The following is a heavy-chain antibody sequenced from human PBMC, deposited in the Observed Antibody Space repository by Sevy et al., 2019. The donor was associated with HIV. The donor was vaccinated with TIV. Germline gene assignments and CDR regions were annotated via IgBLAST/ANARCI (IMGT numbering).Heavy chain of an antibody. D-gene: IGHD2-15*01. J-gene: IGHJ4*02. CDR1: GGTFSSYA. V-gene: IGHV1-69*13. Sequence: ASVKVSCKASGGTFSSYAISWVRQAPGQGLEWMGGIIPICGTANYAQKFQGRVTITVAGSTSTAYMELGSLRSEDTADYYCARELQCSCGSCYPRGPFAYWGQGTLVTVSS. CDR2: IIPICGTA. CDR3: ARELQCSCGSCYPRGPFAY.